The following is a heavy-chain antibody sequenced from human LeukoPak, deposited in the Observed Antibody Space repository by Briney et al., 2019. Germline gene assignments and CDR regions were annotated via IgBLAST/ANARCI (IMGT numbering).Heavy chain of an antibody. J-gene: IGHJ3*02. CDR1: GFTFSSYG. CDR3: ARDPFSSDXAFDI. Sequence: GGSLRLSCAASGFTFSSYGMHWVRQAPGKGLEWVAVIWYDGSNKYYADSVKGRFTISRDNSKNTLYLQMNSLRAEDTAVYYCARDPFSSDXAFDIWGXXTXXXXSS. D-gene: IGHD2-15*01. CDR2: IWYDGSNK. V-gene: IGHV3-33*01.